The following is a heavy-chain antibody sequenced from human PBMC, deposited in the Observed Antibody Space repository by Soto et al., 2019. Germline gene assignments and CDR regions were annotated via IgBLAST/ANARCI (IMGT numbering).Heavy chain of an antibody. CDR1: GGTFSNFA. CDR2: IIPKFSAP. CDR3: GRYRVMRGNSYYYGMDV. Sequence: VLLEQSGAEVKKPGSSVKVSCKTSGGTFSNFAISWVRLAPGQGLEWMGVIIPKFSAPTYAQKFQGRFMITADEATRTAFMELSSLRSEDTAVYYCGRYRVMRGNSYYYGMDVWGQGTTVIVSS. D-gene: IGHD2-21*01. J-gene: IGHJ6*02. V-gene: IGHV1-69*12.